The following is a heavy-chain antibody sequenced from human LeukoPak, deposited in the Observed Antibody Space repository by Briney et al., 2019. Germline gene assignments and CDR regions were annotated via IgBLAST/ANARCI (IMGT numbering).Heavy chain of an antibody. CDR3: ARATNYYYDSSGYAPDFDY. CDR2: IVYDGSNK. D-gene: IGHD3-22*01. V-gene: IGHV3-30*04. CDR1: GFSFSSYA. J-gene: IGHJ4*02. Sequence: GGSLRLSCAASGFSFSSYAMQWVRQAPGKGREWVTLIVYDGSNKYYGDSVKGRFTISRDNSKNTLYLQMNSLRAEDTALYYCARATNYYYDSSGYAPDFDYWGQGTLVTVSS.